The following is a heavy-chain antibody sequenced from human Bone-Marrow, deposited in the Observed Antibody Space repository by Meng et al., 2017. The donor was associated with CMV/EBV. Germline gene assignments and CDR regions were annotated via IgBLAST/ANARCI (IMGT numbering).Heavy chain of an antibody. CDR3: ARGNVLRFFSPAPDAFDI. CDR2: ISSSSSYI. V-gene: IGHV3-21*04. D-gene: IGHD3-3*01. CDR1: GFTFSSYS. J-gene: IGHJ3*02. Sequence: GESLKISCAASGFTFSSYSMNWVRQAPGKGLEWVSSISSSSSYIYYADSVKGRFTISRDNAKNSLYLQMNSLRAEDTAVYYCARGNVLRFFSPAPDAFDIWGERTMVTVSS.